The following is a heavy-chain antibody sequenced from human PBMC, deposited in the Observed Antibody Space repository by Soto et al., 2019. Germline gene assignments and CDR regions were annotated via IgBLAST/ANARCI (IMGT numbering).Heavy chain of an antibody. CDR2: IKTKSDGGTT. J-gene: IGHJ6*02. CDR1: GFSFSHAS. D-gene: IGHD3-22*01. Sequence: PGGSLRLSCAASGFSFSHASMSWVRQAPGKGLEWVGRIKTKSDGGTTDYAVPVKGRFTVSRDDSKYTLYLQMNSLKTEDTAVYYCTTDGSIYYFQSSYDVDVWGQGTTVTVSS. CDR3: TTDGSIYYFQSSYDVDV. V-gene: IGHV3-15*01.